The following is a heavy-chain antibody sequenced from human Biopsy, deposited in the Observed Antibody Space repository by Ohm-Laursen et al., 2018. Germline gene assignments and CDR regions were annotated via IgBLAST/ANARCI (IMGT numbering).Heavy chain of an antibody. CDR1: GFSFTGYY. CDR3: ALQSVAQMKNFDY. V-gene: IGHV1-2*02. J-gene: IGHJ4*02. CDR2: ISPKSGGT. Sequence: ASVKVSCKASGFSFTGYYIHWVRQAPGQGLEWMGWISPKSGGTNYAQKFQGNITMTKNTSMSTAYMEMSRLRSDDTAVYYCALQSVAQMKNFDYWGQGTLVTVSA. D-gene: IGHD6-19*01.